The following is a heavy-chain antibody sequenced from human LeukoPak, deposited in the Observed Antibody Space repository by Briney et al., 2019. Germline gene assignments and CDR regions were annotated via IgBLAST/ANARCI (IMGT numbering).Heavy chain of an antibody. CDR2: INPNSGGT. Sequence: ASVKVSCKASGYTFTGYYMHWVRQAPGQGLEWMGWINPNSGGTNYAQKFQGRVTMTRDTSISTAYMELSRLRSDDTAVYYCARALRYNWNYRNAFDIWGQGTMVTVSS. CDR3: ARALRYNWNYRNAFDI. D-gene: IGHD1-7*01. CDR1: GYTFTGYY. V-gene: IGHV1-2*02. J-gene: IGHJ3*02.